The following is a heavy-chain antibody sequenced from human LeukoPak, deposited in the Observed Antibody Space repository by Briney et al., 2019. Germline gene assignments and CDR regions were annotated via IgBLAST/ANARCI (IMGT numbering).Heavy chain of an antibody. J-gene: IGHJ5*02. CDR3: ARLLTTVTYNPNWFDP. Sequence: PSETLSLTCTVSGGSISSSSYYWGWIRQPPGKGLEWIGSIYYSGSTYYNPSLKSRVTISVDTSKNQFSLKLSSVTAADTAVYYCARLLTTVTYNPNWFDPWGQGTLVTVSS. V-gene: IGHV4-39*01. CDR1: GGSISSSSYY. D-gene: IGHD4-17*01. CDR2: IYYSGST.